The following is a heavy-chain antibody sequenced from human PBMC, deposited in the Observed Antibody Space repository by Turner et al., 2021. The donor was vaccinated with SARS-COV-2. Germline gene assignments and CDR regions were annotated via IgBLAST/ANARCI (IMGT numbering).Heavy chain of an antibody. CDR3: ARGGWSDYVESTPFDI. CDR1: SGPIRTTTYY. CDR2: VHYTGST. Sequence: QLQLQESGPGLLRPSETLSLTCTVPSGPIRTTTYYWGWIRRPPGKGLEWIGSVHYTGSTYYNPSLKSRVTVSIDTPKNQFSLKLSSVTAADTAVYYCARGGWSDYVESTPFDIWGQGTVVTISS. J-gene: IGHJ3*02. V-gene: IGHV4-39*01. D-gene: IGHD1-26*01.